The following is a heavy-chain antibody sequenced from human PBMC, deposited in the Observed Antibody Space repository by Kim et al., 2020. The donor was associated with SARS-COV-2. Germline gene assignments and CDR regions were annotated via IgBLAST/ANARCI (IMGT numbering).Heavy chain of an antibody. D-gene: IGHD3-9*01. Sequence: GGSLRLSCAASGFTFSSYGMHWVRQAPGKGLEWVAVIWYDGSNKYYADSVKGRFTISRDNSKNTLYLQMNSLRAEDTAVYYCAREADPPNPHVLRYFDWLFGGAYWGQGTLVTVSS. J-gene: IGHJ4*02. CDR3: AREADPPNPHVLRYFDWLFGGAY. V-gene: IGHV3-33*01. CDR2: IWYDGSNK. CDR1: GFTFSSYG.